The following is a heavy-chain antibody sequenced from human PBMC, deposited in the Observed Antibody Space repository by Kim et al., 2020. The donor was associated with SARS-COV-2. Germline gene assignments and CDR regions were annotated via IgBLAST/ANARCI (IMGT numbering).Heavy chain of an antibody. J-gene: IGHJ4*02. CDR3: AKDRPATAIDYFDY. Sequence: GVSLRLSCAASGFTFSNYAMSWVRQAPGKGLEWVSAISGSGDSTYYADSVKGRFTISRDNSQNTLYLQMNSLRAEDTAVYYCAKDRPATAIDYFDYWGQGTLVTVSS. CDR2: ISGSGDST. V-gene: IGHV3-23*01. CDR1: GFTFSNYA. D-gene: IGHD2-21*02.